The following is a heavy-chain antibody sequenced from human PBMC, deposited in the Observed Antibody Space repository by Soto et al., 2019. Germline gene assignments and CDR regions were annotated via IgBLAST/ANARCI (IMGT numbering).Heavy chain of an antibody. Sequence: GGSLRLSCAASGFTFSSYGMHWVRQAPGKGLEWVAVISYDGSNKYYADSVKGRFAISRDNSKNTLYLQMNSLRAEDTAVYYCAKDLGAVAGTLYYYGMDVWGQGTTVTVSS. V-gene: IGHV3-30*18. J-gene: IGHJ6*02. D-gene: IGHD6-19*01. CDR2: ISYDGSNK. CDR1: GFTFSSYG. CDR3: AKDLGAVAGTLYYYGMDV.